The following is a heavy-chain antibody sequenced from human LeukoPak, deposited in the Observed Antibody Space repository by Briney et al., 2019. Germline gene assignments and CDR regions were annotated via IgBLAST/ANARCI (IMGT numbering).Heavy chain of an antibody. V-gene: IGHV4-39*01. D-gene: IGHD6-13*01. CDR3: ATGASGPQQLAPC. Sequence: PSETLSLTCTVSGGSISGFYWGWIRPPPGKGLEWIGSTYYSGSTNYSPSLKSRVTISVDTSKNQFSLKLNSVTASYPAVYYCATGASGPQQLAPCWGQGTLVTVSS. CDR2: TYYSGST. CDR1: GGSISGFY. J-gene: IGHJ4*02.